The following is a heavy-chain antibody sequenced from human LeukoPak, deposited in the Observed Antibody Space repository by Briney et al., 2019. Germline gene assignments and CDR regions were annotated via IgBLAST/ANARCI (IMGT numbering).Heavy chain of an antibody. CDR3: ARGSSGARFDY. V-gene: IGHV4-4*07. D-gene: IGHD2-15*01. CDR2: IHTSGSS. Sequence: PSETLSLTYTVSGDSISTYYWSWIRQPAGKGLEWIGRIHTSGSSNYNPPLKSRVTMSVDTSKNQFSLKLTSVTAADTAVYYCARGSSGARFDYWGQGTLVTVSS. J-gene: IGHJ4*02. CDR1: GDSISTYY.